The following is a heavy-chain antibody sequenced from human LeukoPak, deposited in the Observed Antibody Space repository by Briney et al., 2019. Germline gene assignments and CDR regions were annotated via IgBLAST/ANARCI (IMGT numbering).Heavy chain of an antibody. D-gene: IGHD6-13*01. CDR3: ARDRAAAGLHRTTYYYYYGMDV. CDR1: GFTFSSYS. Sequence: PGRSLRLSCAASGFTFSSYSMNWVRQAPGKGLEWVSSISSSSSYIYYADSVKGRFTISRDNAKNSLYLQMNSLRAEDTAVYYCARDRAAAGLHRTTYYYYYGMDVWGQGTTVTVSS. V-gene: IGHV3-21*01. J-gene: IGHJ6*02. CDR2: ISSSSSYI.